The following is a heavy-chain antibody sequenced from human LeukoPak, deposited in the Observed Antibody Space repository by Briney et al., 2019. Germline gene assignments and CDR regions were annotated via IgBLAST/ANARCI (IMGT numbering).Heavy chain of an antibody. Sequence: AGGPLRLSCAASGFAFSSYWMHWVRQAPGKGLVWVSRLSPDGSTSIYADSVKGRFTVSRDNAKNTLYLEMNTLRADDTAVYCTRSPSLGGNYWGFDYWGQGTLVTVSS. CDR1: GFAFSSYW. D-gene: IGHD1-26*01. CDR3: RSPSLGGNYWGFDY. CDR2: LSPDGSTS. J-gene: IGHJ4*02. V-gene: IGHV3-74*01.